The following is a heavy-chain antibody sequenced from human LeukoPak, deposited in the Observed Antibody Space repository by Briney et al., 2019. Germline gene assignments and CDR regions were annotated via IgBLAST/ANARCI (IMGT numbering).Heavy chain of an antibody. J-gene: IGHJ3*02. CDR1: GFTFTDYW. CDR3: ARDYLVLGAFDI. Sequence: GGSLRLSCAVSGFTFTDYWMNWVRQAPGKGLEWVSSISSSSSYIYYADSVKGRFTISRDNAKNSLYLQMNSLRAEDTAVYYCARDYLVLGAFDIWGQGTMVTVSS. CDR2: ISSSSSYI. V-gene: IGHV3-21*01. D-gene: IGHD6-6*01.